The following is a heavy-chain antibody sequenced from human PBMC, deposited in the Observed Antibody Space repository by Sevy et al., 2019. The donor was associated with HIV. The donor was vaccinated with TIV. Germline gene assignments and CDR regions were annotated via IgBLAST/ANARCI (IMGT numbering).Heavy chain of an antibody. CDR2: IYTGGST. D-gene: IGHD5-18*01. CDR3: ASLDTAYGTDPNYYYYMDV. J-gene: IGHJ6*03. CDR1: GGSISSYY. V-gene: IGHV4-4*07. Sequence: SETLSLTCTVSGGSISSYYWSWIRQPAGKGLEWIGRIYTGGSTTYNPSLKSRVTMSVDTSKNQFSLKLSSVTAADTDMYYCASLDTAYGTDPNYYYYMDVWGKGTTVTVSS.